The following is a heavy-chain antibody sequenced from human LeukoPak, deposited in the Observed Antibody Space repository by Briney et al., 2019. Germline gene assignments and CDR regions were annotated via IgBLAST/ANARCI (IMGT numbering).Heavy chain of an antibody. J-gene: IGHJ3*02. CDR3: ARFNDYDILTGYYSDAFDI. D-gene: IGHD3-9*01. CDR1: GGSISSSSYY. V-gene: IGHV4-39*01. Sequence: PSEALSLTCTVSGGSISSSSYYWGWIRQPPGKGLEWIGSIYYSGSTYYNPSLKSRVTISVDTSKNQFSLKLSSVTAADTAVYYCARFNDYDILTGYYSDAFDIWGQGTMVTVSS. CDR2: IYYSGST.